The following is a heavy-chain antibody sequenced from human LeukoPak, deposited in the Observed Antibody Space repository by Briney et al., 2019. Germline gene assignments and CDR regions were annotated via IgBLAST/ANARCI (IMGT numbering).Heavy chain of an antibody. Sequence: GGSLRLSCAASGFTFGSYAMHWVRQAPGKGLEWVAVISYDGSNKYYADSVKGRFTISRDNSKNTLYLQMNSLRAEDTAVYYCAKDLDPLYYWGQGTLVTVSS. V-gene: IGHV3-30-3*01. CDR1: GFTFGSYA. CDR2: ISYDGSNK. J-gene: IGHJ4*02. D-gene: IGHD3-16*01. CDR3: AKDLDPLYY.